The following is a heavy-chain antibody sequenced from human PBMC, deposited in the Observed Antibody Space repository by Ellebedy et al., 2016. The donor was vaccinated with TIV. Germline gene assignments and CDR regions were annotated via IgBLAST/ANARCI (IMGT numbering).Heavy chain of an antibody. J-gene: IGHJ4*02. D-gene: IGHD6-13*01. CDR1: EYTFTNYY. CDR2: VNPNTNAT. CDR3: ARDLTGSSGTSFDS. V-gene: IGHV1-2*02. Sequence: AASVKVSCKASEYTFTNYYLHWLRQAPGQGPEWMGWVNPNTNATNYAQKFQGRVTIARDTSIRTVYMEVSGLRFDDTAVYYCARDLTGSSGTSFDSWGPGTLVTISS.